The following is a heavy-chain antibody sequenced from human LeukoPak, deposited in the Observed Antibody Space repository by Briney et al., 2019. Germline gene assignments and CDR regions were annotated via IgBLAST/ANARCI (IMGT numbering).Heavy chain of an antibody. CDR2: ISSSGSII. J-gene: IGHJ6*04. CDR3: ARTNYYGLGYYGMDV. CDR1: GFTFSSYE. Sequence: PGGSLRLSCAASGFTFSSYEMNWVRQAPGKGLXXXXXISSSGSIIYYVDSVKGRFTISRDNAKNSLYLQMNSLRAEDTAVYHCARTNYYGLGYYGMDVWGKGTTVTVSS. D-gene: IGHD3-10*01. V-gene: IGHV3-48*03.